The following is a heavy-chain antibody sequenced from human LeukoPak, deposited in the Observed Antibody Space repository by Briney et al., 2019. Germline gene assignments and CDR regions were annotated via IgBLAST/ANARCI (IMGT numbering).Heavy chain of an antibody. J-gene: IGHJ5*02. D-gene: IGHD2-2*01. Sequence: GGSLRLSCAASGFTFSSYGMSWVRQAPGKGLEWVAFIQFDGSETYYADSVKGRFAISRDNSKNTLYLQMNTLTVEDTAVYYCAKDRCSRTSCRNLFDPWGQGILVTVSS. V-gene: IGHV3-30*02. CDR3: AKDRCSRTSCRNLFDP. CDR1: GFTFSSYG. CDR2: IQFDGSET.